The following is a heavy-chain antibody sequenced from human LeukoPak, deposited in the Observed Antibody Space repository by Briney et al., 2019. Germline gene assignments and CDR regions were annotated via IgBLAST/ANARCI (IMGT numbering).Heavy chain of an antibody. D-gene: IGHD3-22*01. V-gene: IGHV3-23*01. Sequence: QPGGSLRLSCAASGFTFSSYAMSWVRQAPGKGLEWVSAISGSGGSTYYADSVKGRFTISRDNSKNTLYLQMNSLRAEDTAVYYCAKGVTYYYDSSGYYVDYWGQGTLVTVSS. CDR1: GFTFSSYA. CDR2: ISGSGGST. CDR3: AKGVTYYYDSSGYYVDY. J-gene: IGHJ4*02.